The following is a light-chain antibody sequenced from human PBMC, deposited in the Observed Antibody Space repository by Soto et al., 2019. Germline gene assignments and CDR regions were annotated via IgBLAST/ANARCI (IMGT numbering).Light chain of an antibody. J-gene: IGKJ1*01. CDR2: DAS. CDR1: EKMTRY. CDR3: QHDNSYCPWT. Sequence: DIQLIQSPSSLSASVGDRVTITCRANEKMTRYLNWYQQKPGKAPKLLLYDASSLQGGVPSRFSGSGSGTEFTLTIIGLQPDDVATYYCQHDNSYCPWTFGQGTKVEIK. V-gene: IGKV1-5*01.